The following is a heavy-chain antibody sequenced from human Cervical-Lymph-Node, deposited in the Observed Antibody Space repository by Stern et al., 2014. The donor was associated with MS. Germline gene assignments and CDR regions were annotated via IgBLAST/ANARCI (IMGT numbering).Heavy chain of an antibody. CDR1: GFTFNDYS. CDR2: ISWDSGST. CDR3: AKTTVTTRPFEY. J-gene: IGHJ4*02. V-gene: IGHV3-9*01. Sequence: VQLVQSVGGLVQPGRSLRLSCAASGFTFNDYSMHWVRQAPGKGLEWVSGISWDSGSTDYAASVKGRFAISRDNAKNSLFLHMNSLRPEDTAFYYCAKTTVTTRPFEYWGQGTLVTVSS. D-gene: IGHD4-17*01.